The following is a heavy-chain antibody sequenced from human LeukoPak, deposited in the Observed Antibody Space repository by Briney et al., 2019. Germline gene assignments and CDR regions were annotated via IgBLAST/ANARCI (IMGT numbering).Heavy chain of an antibody. CDR1: GGSISSYY. D-gene: IGHD3-3*01. Sequence: SETLSLTCTVSGGSISSYYWSWIRQPPGKGLEWIGYIYYSGSTNYNPSLKSRVTISVDTSKNQFSLKLSSVTAADTAVYYCARHGTYYDFWSGANFDYWGQGTLVTVSS. J-gene: IGHJ4*02. V-gene: IGHV4-59*08. CDR3: ARHGTYYDFWSGANFDY. CDR2: IYYSGST.